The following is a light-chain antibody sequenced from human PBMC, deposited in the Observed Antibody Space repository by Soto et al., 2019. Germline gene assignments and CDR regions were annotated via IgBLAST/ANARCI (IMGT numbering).Light chain of an antibody. CDR3: QQYYLTPLT. V-gene: IGKV4-1*01. J-gene: IGKJ4*01. Sequence: DIGMTQSPDSLAVSLGERVTINCKSSQSVLYSSNNRNYLAWYQQEPGQPPKLLIYWASTRESGVPDRFSGSGSGTDFTLTISRLQAEDVAVYYCQQYYLTPLTFGGGTKVDIK. CDR1: QSVLYSSNNRNY. CDR2: WAS.